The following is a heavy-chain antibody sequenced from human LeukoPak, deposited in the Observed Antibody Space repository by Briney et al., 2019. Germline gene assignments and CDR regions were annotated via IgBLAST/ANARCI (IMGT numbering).Heavy chain of an antibody. CDR3: ARDKGDYGDYYWFDP. J-gene: IGHJ5*02. CDR1: GGSFSGYY. D-gene: IGHD4-17*01. Sequence: SETLSLTCAVYGGSFSGYYWSWIRQPPGKGLEWIGYIYYSGSTNYNPSLKSRVTISVDTSKNQFSLKLRSVTAADTAVYYCARDKGDYGDYYWFDPWGQGTLVTVSS. CDR2: IYYSGST. V-gene: IGHV4-59*01.